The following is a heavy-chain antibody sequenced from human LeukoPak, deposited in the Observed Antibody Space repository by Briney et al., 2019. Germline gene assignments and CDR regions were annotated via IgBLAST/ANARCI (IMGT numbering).Heavy chain of an antibody. CDR1: GITLSNYG. Sequence: VGSLRLSCGVSGITLSNYGMSWVRQAPGKGLEWVAGLSGSAGGTNYADSVKGRFTISRDNSKNTLFLQMDRLRAEDTAVYFCAKRGVVVRVFLVGFHKEAYYFDSWGQGAQVTVSS. CDR3: AKRGVVVRVFLVGFHKEAYYFDS. CDR2: LSGSAGGT. J-gene: IGHJ4*02. D-gene: IGHD3-16*02. V-gene: IGHV3-23*01.